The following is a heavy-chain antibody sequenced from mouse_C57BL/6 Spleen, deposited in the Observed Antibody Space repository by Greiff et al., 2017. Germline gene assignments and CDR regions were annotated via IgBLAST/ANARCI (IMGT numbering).Heavy chain of an antibody. V-gene: IGHV1-64*01. CDR2: IHPNSGST. D-gene: IGHD2-10*01. CDR1: GYTFTSYW. J-gene: IGHJ1*03. Sequence: QVQLQQPGAELVKPGASVKLSCKASGYTFTSYWMHWVKQRPGQGLEWIGMIHPNSGSTNYNEKFKSKATLTVDKSSSTAYMQLSSLTSEDSAVYYCARGGLLRWAYWYFDVWGTGTTVTVSS. CDR3: ARGGLLRWAYWYFDV.